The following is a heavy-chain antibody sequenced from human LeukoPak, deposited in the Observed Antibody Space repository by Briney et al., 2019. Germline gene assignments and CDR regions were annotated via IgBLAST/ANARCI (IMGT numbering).Heavy chain of an antibody. CDR2: INSDGSST. CDR1: GFTFSSYW. CDR3: ARALYYDFWSGMMDV. V-gene: IGHV3-74*01. J-gene: IGHJ6*04. D-gene: IGHD3-3*01. Sequence: GGSLRLSCAASGFTFSSYWMHWVRQAPGKGLVWVSRINSDGSSTSYADSVKGRFTISRDNAKNTLYLQMNSLRAEDTAVYYCARALYYDFWSGMMDVWGKGTTVTVCS.